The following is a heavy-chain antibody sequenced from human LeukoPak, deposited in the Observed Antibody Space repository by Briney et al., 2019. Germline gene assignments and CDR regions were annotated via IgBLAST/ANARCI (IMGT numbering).Heavy chain of an antibody. CDR3: ARGGRSRGSMSFYYMDV. Sequence: SETLSLTCTVSGTSIKTYYWSWIRQPPGKGLEGIGYIFDRGTTNYNPSLESRVTISAETSKNQVSLKVKSVTAADTAVYYCARGGRSRGSMSFYYMDVWGKGATVTVSS. J-gene: IGHJ6*03. V-gene: IGHV4-59*01. CDR2: IFDRGTT. CDR1: GTSIKTYY. D-gene: IGHD3-10*01.